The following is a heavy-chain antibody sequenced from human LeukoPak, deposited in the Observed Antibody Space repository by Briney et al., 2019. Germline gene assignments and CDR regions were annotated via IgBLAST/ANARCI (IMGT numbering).Heavy chain of an antibody. V-gene: IGHV3-30-3*01. D-gene: IGHD3-10*01. CDR2: ISYDGSNK. J-gene: IGHJ4*02. Sequence: GRSLRLSCAASRFTFSSYAMHWVRQAPGKGLEWVAVISYDGSNKYYADSVKGRFTISRDNSKNTLYLQMNSLRAEDTAVYYCAKEKTLVLLWFGESAGTYYFDYWGQGTLVTVSS. CDR1: RFTFSSYA. CDR3: AKEKTLVLLWFGESAGTYYFDY.